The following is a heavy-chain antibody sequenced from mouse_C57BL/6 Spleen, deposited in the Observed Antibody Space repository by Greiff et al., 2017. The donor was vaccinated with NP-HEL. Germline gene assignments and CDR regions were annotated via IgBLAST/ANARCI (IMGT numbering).Heavy chain of an antibody. D-gene: IGHD2-4*01. CDR1: GYTFTDYY. Sequence: EVQLVESGPVLVKPGASVKMSCKASGYTFTDYYMNWVKQSHGKSLEWIGVINPYNGGTSYNQKFKGKATLTVDKSSSTAYMELNSLTSEDSAVYYCAREDYDGYAMDYWGQGTSVTVSS. V-gene: IGHV1-19*01. J-gene: IGHJ4*01. CDR2: INPYNGGT. CDR3: AREDYDGYAMDY.